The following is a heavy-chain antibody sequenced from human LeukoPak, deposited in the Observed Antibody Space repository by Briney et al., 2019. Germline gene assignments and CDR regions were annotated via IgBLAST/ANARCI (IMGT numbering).Heavy chain of an antibody. CDR1: GFTFSDYA. CDR2: ISGTTGTT. D-gene: IGHD1-26*01. CDR3: AGGGATTSWFDP. V-gene: IGHV3-23*01. Sequence: PGGSLRLSCAASGFTFSDYAMSWVRQAPGKGLQWVSAISGTTGTTYYADSVKGRFTISRDNSKNTLYLQMNSLRAEDTAVYYCAGGGATTSWFDPWGQGTLVTVSS. J-gene: IGHJ5*02.